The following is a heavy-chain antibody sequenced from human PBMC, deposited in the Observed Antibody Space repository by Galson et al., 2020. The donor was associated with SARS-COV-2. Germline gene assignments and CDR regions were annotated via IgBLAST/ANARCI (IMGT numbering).Heavy chain of an antibody. J-gene: IGHJ3*01. CDR1: GFIFTNYE. D-gene: IGHD6-13*01. Sequence: GGSLRLSCAASGFIFTNYEMNWVRQAPGKGLAWVSYISDSGTNIYYADSVKGRFTISRDNTKNSVYLQMTSVRAEDTAVYYCASPYLAAASFFGAFDLWGRGTMVTVSS. CDR3: ASPYLAAASFFGAFDL. CDR2: ISDSGTNI. V-gene: IGHV3-48*03.